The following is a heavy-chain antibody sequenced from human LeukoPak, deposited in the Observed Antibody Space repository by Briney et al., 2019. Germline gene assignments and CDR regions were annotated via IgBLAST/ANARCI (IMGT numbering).Heavy chain of an antibody. J-gene: IGHJ4*02. CDR3: ARSLAGTDY. Sequence: GESLKISCKGSGYRFTYYWIGWVRQMPGKGLEWMGIIYPVDSETRYSPSFQGQVTISADKSISTAYLQWSSLKASDTAMYFCARSLAGTDYWGQGTQVTVSS. V-gene: IGHV5-51*01. CDR1: GYRFTYYW. CDR2: IYPVDSET. D-gene: IGHD6-19*01.